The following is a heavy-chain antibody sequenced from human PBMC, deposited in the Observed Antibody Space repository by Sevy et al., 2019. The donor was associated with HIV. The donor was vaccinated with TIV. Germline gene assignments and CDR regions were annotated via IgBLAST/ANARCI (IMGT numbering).Heavy chain of an antibody. D-gene: IGHD5-12*01. CDR2: ISGSGGST. V-gene: IGHV3-23*01. Sequence: GGSLRLSCAASGFGFSSHAMSWVRQAPGKGLEWVSGISGSGGSTYYADSVKGRFTISRDNFKNTLYLQMNSLRAEDTAVYYCAKAGATKDGMDVWGQGTTVTVSS. CDR1: GFGFSSHA. CDR3: AKAGATKDGMDV. J-gene: IGHJ6*02.